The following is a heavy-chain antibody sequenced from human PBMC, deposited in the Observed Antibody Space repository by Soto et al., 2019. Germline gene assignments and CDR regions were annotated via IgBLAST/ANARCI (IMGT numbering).Heavy chain of an antibody. CDR1: GFTFSSYA. V-gene: IGHV3-23*01. CDR2: ISGSGGST. Sequence: GGSLRLSCAASGFTFSSYAMSWVRQAPGKGLEWVSAISGSGGSTYYADSVKGRFTISRDNSKNTLYLQMNSLRAEDTAVYYCAKEGLLLGYSSGLNWFDPWGQGTLVTVSS. CDR3: AKEGLLLGYSSGLNWFDP. D-gene: IGHD6-19*01. J-gene: IGHJ5*02.